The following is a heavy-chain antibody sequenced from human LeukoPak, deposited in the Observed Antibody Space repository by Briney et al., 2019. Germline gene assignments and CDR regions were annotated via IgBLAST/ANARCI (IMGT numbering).Heavy chain of an antibody. V-gene: IGHV5-51*01. J-gene: IGHJ4*02. CDR3: ARRAYDFWSGYYFDY. D-gene: IGHD3-3*01. CDR2: IYPGDSDT. CDR1: GYSFTSYW. Sequence: HGESLKISCKGSGYSFTSYWIGWVRQMPGKGLERMGIIYPGDSDTRYSPSFQGQVTISADKSISTAYLQWSSLKASDTAMYYCARRAYDFWSGYYFDYWGQGTLVTVSS.